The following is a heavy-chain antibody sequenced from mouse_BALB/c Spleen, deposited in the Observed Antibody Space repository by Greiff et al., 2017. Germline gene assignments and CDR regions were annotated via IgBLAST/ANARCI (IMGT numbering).Heavy chain of an antibody. CDR2: IWGDGST. J-gene: IGHJ4*01. V-gene: IGHV2-6-7*01. CDR3: ARDRDYYGSSPLYAMDY. Sequence: VKLVESGPGLVAPSQSLSITCTVSGFSLTGYGVNWVRQPPGKGLEWLGMIWGDGSTDYNSALKSRLSISKDNSKSQVFLKMNSLQTDDTARYYCARDRDYYGSSPLYAMDYWGQGTSVTVSS. CDR1: GFSLTGYG. D-gene: IGHD1-1*01.